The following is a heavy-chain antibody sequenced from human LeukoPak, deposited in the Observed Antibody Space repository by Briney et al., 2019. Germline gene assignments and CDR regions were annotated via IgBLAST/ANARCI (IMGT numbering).Heavy chain of an antibody. J-gene: IGHJ4*02. Sequence: GGSLRLSCAASGFTFSSFPMGWVRQPPGKGLEWVSTISGSADSTNYAEAVKGRFTISRDNSKNTMYLQMNSLRAEDTAVYYCAKQGFGCWGQGTLVTVSS. CDR3: AKQGFGC. CDR2: ISGSADST. CDR1: GFTFSSFP. V-gene: IGHV3-23*01.